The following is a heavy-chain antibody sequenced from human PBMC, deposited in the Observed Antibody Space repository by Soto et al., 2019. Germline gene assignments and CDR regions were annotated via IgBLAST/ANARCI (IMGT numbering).Heavy chain of an antibody. Sequence: QVQLVEAGGGVVQPGRSLRLSCAASGFTFSSYGMHWVRQAPGKGLEWVAVISYDGSNKYYADSVKGRFTISRDNSKNKMYLQMNSLIAEDTAVYYCAKGEGDYVIYYSGMDVWGQGTTVTVSS. CDR2: ISYDGSNK. J-gene: IGHJ6*02. V-gene: IGHV3-30*18. CDR3: AKGEGDYVIYYSGMDV. D-gene: IGHD4-17*01. CDR1: GFTFSSYG.